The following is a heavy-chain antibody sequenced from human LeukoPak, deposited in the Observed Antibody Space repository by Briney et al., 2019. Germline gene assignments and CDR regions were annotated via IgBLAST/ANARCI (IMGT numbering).Heavy chain of an antibody. D-gene: IGHD3-22*01. CDR1: GFSFSDFF. CDR2: ISTSGTTI. J-gene: IGHJ4*02. CDR3: ARVTNYYDSGAYYRPIDY. Sequence: GGSLRLSCAASGFSFSDFFFSWIRQAPGKGLEWVSYISTSGTTIYYADSVKGRFTISRDNAKNSLYLQMNSLRAEHTAVYYCARVTNYYDSGAYYRPIDYWGQGTLVTVTS. V-gene: IGHV3-11*01.